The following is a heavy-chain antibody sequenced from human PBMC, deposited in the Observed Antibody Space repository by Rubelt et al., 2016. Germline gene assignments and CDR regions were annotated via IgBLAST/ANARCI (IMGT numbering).Heavy chain of an antibody. D-gene: IGHD7-27*01. CDR1: GFTFSSYA. CDR3: VKELGHYFGLDV. CDR2: ISGSGGST. V-gene: IGHV3-23*04. Sequence: EVQLVESGGGLVQPGGSLRLSCAASGFTFSSYAIGWVRQAPGKGLEWVSGISGSGGSTYYADSVKGRFTISRDNSKNTLSLQMNSLRAEDTAVYYCVKELGHYFGLDVWGQGTTVSVAS. J-gene: IGHJ6*02.